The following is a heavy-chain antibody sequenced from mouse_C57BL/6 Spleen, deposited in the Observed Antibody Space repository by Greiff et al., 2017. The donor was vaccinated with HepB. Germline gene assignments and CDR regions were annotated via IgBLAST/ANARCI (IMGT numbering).Heavy chain of an antibody. J-gene: IGHJ4*01. CDR1: GYTFTSYW. CDR3: ARNCDGGMDY. Sequence: QVQLQQPGAELVRPGTSVKLSCKASGYTFTSYWMHWVKQRPGQGLECIGVIDPSDSYTNYNQKFKGKATLTVDTSSSTAYMQRSSLTSEDSAVYDCARNCDGGMDYWGQGTSVTVSS. CDR2: IDPSDSYT. D-gene: IGHD4-1*01. V-gene: IGHV1-59*01.